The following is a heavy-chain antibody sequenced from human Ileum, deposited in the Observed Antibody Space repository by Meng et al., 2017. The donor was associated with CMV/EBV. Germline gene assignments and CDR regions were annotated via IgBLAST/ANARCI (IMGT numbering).Heavy chain of an antibody. J-gene: IGHJ4*02. Sequence: GESPKIPRAASGFVFSGYWMTWVRQAPGKGLEWVANIKEDGSEKYYVDSVKGRFTISRDNAKSSLYLQMDNLRADDTAVFYCAGGSGYLIDFWGQGTLVTVSS. CDR2: IKEDGSEK. V-gene: IGHV3-7*04. CDR3: AGGSGYLIDF. D-gene: IGHD3-3*01. CDR1: GFVFSGYW.